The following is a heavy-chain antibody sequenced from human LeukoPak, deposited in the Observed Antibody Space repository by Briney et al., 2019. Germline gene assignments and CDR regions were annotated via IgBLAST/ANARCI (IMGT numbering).Heavy chain of an antibody. CDR2: IYSGGST. D-gene: IGHD4-23*01. CDR3: ATTRRNSYFDY. V-gene: IGHV3-53*01. J-gene: IGHJ4*02. CDR1: GFTVSSNY. Sequence: GGSLRLSCAASGFTVSSNYMSWVRQAPGKGLEWVSVIYSGGSTYYADSVKGRFTISRDNSKSTLYLQMNSLRAEDTAVYYCATTRRNSYFDYWGQGTLVTVSS.